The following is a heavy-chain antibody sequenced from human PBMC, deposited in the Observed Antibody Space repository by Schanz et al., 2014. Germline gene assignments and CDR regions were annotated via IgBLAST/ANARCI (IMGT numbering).Heavy chain of an antibody. D-gene: IGHD6-19*01. J-gene: IGHJ4*02. CDR1: GFTFSNFA. CDR3: GRDYSGGALDY. CDR2: ISHDGSIQ. Sequence: QVQLVESGGGVVQPGRSLRLSCAASGFTFSNFAMHWVRQAPGKGLEWVTIISHDGSIQYGADSVKGRFTLSRDNSKNTMDLQMNSLSLEDTAVYYCGRDYSGGALDYWGQGTLVTVSS. V-gene: IGHV3-30*04.